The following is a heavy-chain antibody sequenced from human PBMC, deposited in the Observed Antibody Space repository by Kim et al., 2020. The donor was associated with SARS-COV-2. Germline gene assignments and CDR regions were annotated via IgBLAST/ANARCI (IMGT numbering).Heavy chain of an antibody. D-gene: IGHD6-13*01. Sequence: SETLSLTCAVYGGSFSGYYWSWIRQPPGKGLEWIGEINHSGSTNYNPSLKSRVTISVDTSKNQFSLKLSSVTAADTAVYYCARWAYSSSWYGSHYYFDYWGQGTLVTVSS. J-gene: IGHJ4*02. CDR1: GGSFSGYY. CDR2: INHSGST. CDR3: ARWAYSSSWYGSHYYFDY. V-gene: IGHV4-34*01.